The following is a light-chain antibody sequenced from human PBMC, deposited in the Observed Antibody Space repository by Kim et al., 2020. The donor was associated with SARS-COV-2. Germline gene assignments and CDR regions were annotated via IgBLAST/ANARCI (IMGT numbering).Light chain of an antibody. J-gene: IGLJ3*02. V-gene: IGLV1-40*01. Sequence: RGTSSWPGRSSNIGAGYDVHWYQRLPGTATKLLIYGNSNRPSGVPDRFSGSKSGTSASLAITGLQAEVEADYYSQAYDSSLSAWVFGGGTQLTVL. CDR1: SSNIGAGYD. CDR3: QAYDSSLSAWV. CDR2: GNS.